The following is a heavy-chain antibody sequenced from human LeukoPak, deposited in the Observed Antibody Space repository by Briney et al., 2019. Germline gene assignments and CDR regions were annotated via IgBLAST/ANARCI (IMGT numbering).Heavy chain of an antibody. CDR2: INPSGGST. V-gene: IGHV1-46*01. J-gene: IGHJ4*02. D-gene: IGHD2-2*01. CDR1: GYTFTSYY. CDR3: ARDADQLLWGYYFDY. Sequence: GASVKVSCKASGYTFTSYYMHWVRQAPGQGLEWMGIINPSGGSTSYAQKFQGRVTMTRDTSTSTVYMELSSLRSEDTAGYYCARDADQLLWGYYFDYWGQGTLVTVSS.